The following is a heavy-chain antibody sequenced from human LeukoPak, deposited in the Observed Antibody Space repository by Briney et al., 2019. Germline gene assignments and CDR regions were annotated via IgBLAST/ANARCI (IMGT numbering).Heavy chain of an antibody. CDR2: IYSGGST. D-gene: IGHD2-2*02. Sequence: GSLRLSCAASGFTVSSNYMSWVRQAPGKGLEWVSVIYSGGSTYYADSVKGRFTISRDNSKNTLYLQMNSLRAEDTAVYYCAREGVGRPYNYWGQGTLVTVSS. V-gene: IGHV3-66*01. CDR3: AREGVGRPYNY. CDR1: GFTVSSNY. J-gene: IGHJ4*02.